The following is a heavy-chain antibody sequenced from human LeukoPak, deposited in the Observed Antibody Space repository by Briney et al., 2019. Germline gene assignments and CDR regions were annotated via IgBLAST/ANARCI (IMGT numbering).Heavy chain of an antibody. CDR2: ISPDSGYI. V-gene: IGHV3-21*01. J-gene: IGHJ4*02. D-gene: IGHD6-13*01. CDR1: GCTFSSHS. Sequence: PGGSLRLSCAASGCTFSSHSLMWVRQAPGKGLEWVSSISPDSGYIYYADSVKGRFTISRDNAENSLFLQMNSLGAEDTAVYYCAPFSAVTHYYFDYWGQGTLVTVSS. CDR3: APFSAVTHYYFDY.